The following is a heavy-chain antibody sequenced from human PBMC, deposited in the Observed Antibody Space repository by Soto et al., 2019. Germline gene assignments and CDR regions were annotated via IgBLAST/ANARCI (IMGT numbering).Heavy chain of an antibody. CDR3: AKDIGHCSSTSCYAFGIAGGGMDV. J-gene: IGHJ6*02. CDR1: GFTFSSYA. CDR2: ISGSGGST. V-gene: IGHV3-23*01. D-gene: IGHD2-2*01. Sequence: GGSLRLSCAASGFTFSSYAMSWVRQAPGKGLEWVSAISGSGGSTYYADSVKGRFTISRDNSKNTLYLQMNSLRAEDTAVYYCAKDIGHCSSTSCYAFGIAGGGMDVWGQGTTVTVSS.